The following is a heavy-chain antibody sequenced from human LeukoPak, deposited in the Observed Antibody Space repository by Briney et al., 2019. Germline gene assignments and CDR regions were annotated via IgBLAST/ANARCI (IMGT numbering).Heavy chain of an antibody. CDR3: AKALLGATRGIDY. CDR2: ISGSGGST. J-gene: IGHJ4*02. Sequence: GGSLRLSCAASGFIFSSYAMSWVRQARGKGLEWVSGISGSGGSTYYADSVKGRFTISRDNSKNTLYLQLNSLRAEDTAVYYCAKALLGATRGIDYWGQGTLVTVSS. CDR1: GFIFSSYA. V-gene: IGHV3-23*01. D-gene: IGHD1-26*01.